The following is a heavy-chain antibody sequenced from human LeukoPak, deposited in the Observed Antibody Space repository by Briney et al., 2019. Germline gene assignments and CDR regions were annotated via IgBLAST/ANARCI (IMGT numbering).Heavy chain of an antibody. CDR3: ASTYLPGYYYDSSGLDY. CDR2: IYYSGST. CDR1: GGSISSSSYY. D-gene: IGHD3-22*01. J-gene: IGHJ4*02. V-gene: IGHV4-39*07. Sequence: SQTLSLTCTVSGGSISSSSYYWGWIRQPPGKGLEWIGSIYYSGSTYYNPSLKSRVTISVDTSKNQFSLKLSSVTAADTAVYYCASTYLPGYYYDSSGLDYWGQGTLVTVSS.